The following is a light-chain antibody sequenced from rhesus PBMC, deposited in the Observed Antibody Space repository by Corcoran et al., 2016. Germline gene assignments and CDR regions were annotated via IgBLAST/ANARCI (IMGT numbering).Light chain of an antibody. J-gene: IGKJ2*01. CDR2: KAS. Sequence: DIQMTQSPSSLSASVGDRVTITCRASENVNNYLNWYQQKPGKAPQLLIYKASPLQSGVPSRFSGSGAGTDYTFTISSLQPEDVATYYCQHGYGTPYSFGQGTKVEIK. CDR1: ENVNNY. CDR3: QHGYGTPYS. V-gene: IGKV1-74*01.